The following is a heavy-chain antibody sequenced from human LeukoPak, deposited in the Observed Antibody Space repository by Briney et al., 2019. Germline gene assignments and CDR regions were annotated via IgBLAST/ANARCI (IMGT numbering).Heavy chain of an antibody. D-gene: IGHD2-15*01. V-gene: IGHV3-48*01. CDR1: GFIFSSYS. CDR2: IAYTNTI. CDR3: ARDLGYCSGGSCYETRYYYYYGMDV. J-gene: IGHJ6*02. Sequence: GGSLRLSCTASGFIFSSYSMNWVRQAPGKGLEWVAYIAYTNTIHYGDSVRGRFAISRDNAKNSLYLQLNSLRAEDTAVYYCARDLGYCSGGSCYETRYYYYYGMDVWGQGTTVTVSS.